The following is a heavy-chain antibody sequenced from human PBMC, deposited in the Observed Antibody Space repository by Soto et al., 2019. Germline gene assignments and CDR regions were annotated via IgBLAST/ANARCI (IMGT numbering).Heavy chain of an antibody. D-gene: IGHD6-13*01. Sequence: SVKVSCKASGGTFSSYAISWVRQAPGQGLEWMGGIIPIFGTANYAQKFQGRVTITADKSTSTAYMQLSSLRSEDTAVYYCARGGIAAAGTIVGWFDPWGQGTLVTV. V-gene: IGHV1-69*06. CDR3: ARGGIAAAGTIVGWFDP. CDR2: IIPIFGTA. CDR1: GGTFSSYA. J-gene: IGHJ5*02.